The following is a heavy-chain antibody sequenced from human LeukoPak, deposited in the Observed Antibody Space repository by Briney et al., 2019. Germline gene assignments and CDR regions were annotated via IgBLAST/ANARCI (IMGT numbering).Heavy chain of an antibody. Sequence: ASVKVSCKVSGYTLTELSMHWVRQAPGKGLEWMGGFDPEDGETIYAQKFQGGVTMTEDTSTDTAYMELSSLRSEDTAVYYCATGVSEGSGRYYFDYWGQGTLVTVSS. CDR1: GYTLTELS. CDR3: ATGVSEGSGRYYFDY. CDR2: FDPEDGET. V-gene: IGHV1-24*01. D-gene: IGHD3-3*01. J-gene: IGHJ4*02.